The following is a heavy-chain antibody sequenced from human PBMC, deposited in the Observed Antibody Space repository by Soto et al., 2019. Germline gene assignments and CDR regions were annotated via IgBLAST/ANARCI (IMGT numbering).Heavy chain of an antibody. D-gene: IGHD3-22*01. V-gene: IGHV3-23*01. CDR2: ISVIGVST. CDR1: GFTFSSYA. Sequence: GGSLRLSCAASGFTFSSYAVSWVRQAPGKWLEWVSAISVIGVSTYYADSVKGRFTISRDNSKNTLYLQMNSLRAEDTAVYYCAKAEGRTYYYDSSGYPLDYWGQGTLVTVSS. CDR3: AKAEGRTYYYDSSGYPLDY. J-gene: IGHJ4*02.